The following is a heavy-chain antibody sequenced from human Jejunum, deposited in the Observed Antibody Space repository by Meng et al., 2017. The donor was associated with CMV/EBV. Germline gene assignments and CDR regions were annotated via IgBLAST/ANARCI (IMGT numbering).Heavy chain of an antibody. Sequence: VQLVQSGAEVKTPGASVKVSCKVFGYTFTSQYFSWLRQAPGQGLEWMGWISGYNGDTNYAQKFQGRVTMTTDTSTSTTYMELRSLKSDDTAVYFCARLVVVTSISGPRWFDPWGQGTLVTVSS. V-gene: IGHV1-18*01. CDR1: GYTFTSQY. CDR2: ISGYNGDT. CDR3: ARLVVVTSISGPRWFDP. D-gene: IGHD2-21*02. J-gene: IGHJ5*02.